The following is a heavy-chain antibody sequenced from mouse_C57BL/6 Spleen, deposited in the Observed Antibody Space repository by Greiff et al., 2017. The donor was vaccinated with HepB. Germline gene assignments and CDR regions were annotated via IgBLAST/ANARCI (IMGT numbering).Heavy chain of an antibody. Sequence: QVQLQQPGAELVKPGASVKLSCKASGYTFTSYWMQWVKQRPGHGLEWIGEIDPSDSYTNYNQKFKGKATLTVDTSSSTAYMQLSSLTSEDSAVYYCARPYDGYYVDYWGQGTSVTVSS. CDR2: IDPSDSYT. V-gene: IGHV1-50*01. D-gene: IGHD2-3*01. CDR1: GYTFTSYW. J-gene: IGHJ4*01. CDR3: ARPYDGYYVDY.